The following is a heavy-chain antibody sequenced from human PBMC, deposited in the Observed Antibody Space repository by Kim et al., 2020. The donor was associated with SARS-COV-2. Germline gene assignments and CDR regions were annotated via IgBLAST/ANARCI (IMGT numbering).Heavy chain of an antibody. V-gene: IGHV4-34*01. J-gene: IGHJ6*02. Sequence: SETLSLTCAVYGGSFSGYYWSWIRQPPGKGLEWIGEINHSGSTNYNPSLNSRVTISVDTSKNQFSLKLSSVTAADTAVYYCARAAYSSSWYFSYERRTRSYYYYGMDVWGQGTTVTVSS. CDR2: INHSGST. CDR1: GGSFSGYY. CDR3: ARAAYSSSWYFSYERRTRSYYYYGMDV. D-gene: IGHD6-13*01.